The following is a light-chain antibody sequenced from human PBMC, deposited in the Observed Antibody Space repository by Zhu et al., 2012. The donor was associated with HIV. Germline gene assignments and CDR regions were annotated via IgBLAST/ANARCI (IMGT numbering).Light chain of an antibody. CDR3: HQYDKSWT. CDR1: ESVSRNY. Sequence: VLTQSPDTLSLPPGDRATVACRASESVSRNYVIWYQQKPGQAPRPLIYGASDRASGVPDRFSGSGSGTDFTLTISRLEPEDFAVYYCHQYDKSWTFGQGTRVEIK. CDR2: GAS. J-gene: IGKJ1*01. V-gene: IGKV3-20*01.